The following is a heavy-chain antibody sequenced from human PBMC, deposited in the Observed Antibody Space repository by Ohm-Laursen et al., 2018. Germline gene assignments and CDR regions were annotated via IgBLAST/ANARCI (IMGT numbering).Heavy chain of an antibody. Sequence: SLRLSCTASGFTFSDYYMSWIRQAPGKGLEWVSYISSSGSTIYYADSVKGRFTISRDNAKNSLYLQMNSLRAEDTAVYYCASRDGYSQGVVDFQHWGQGTLVTVSS. CDR3: ASRDGYSQGVVDFQH. J-gene: IGHJ1*01. V-gene: IGHV3-11*01. CDR1: GFTFSDYY. D-gene: IGHD5-24*01. CDR2: ISSSGSTI.